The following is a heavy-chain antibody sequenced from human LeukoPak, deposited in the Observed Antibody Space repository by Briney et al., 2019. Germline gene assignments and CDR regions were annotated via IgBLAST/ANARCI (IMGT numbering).Heavy chain of an antibody. J-gene: IGHJ5*02. V-gene: IGHV4-31*03. CDR1: GGSISSGDYS. Sequence: SETLSLTCTVSGGSISSGDYSWSWIRQHPVKGLEWIGYIFYTGSTYYNPSLKSRLTVSVATSQNQFSLKLSSVTAADTAVYYCAREVWNIRNPGAWLDPWGQGSLVIVSS. D-gene: IGHD1/OR15-1a*01. CDR2: IFYTGST. CDR3: AREVWNIRNPGAWLDP.